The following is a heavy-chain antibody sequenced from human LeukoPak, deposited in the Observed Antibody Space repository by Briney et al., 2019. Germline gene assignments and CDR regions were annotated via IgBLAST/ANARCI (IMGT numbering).Heavy chain of an antibody. Sequence: GGSLRLSCSASGFTFRSYAMHWVRQAPGKGLEYVSAISSNGGSTYYADSVKGRLTISRDNSKNTLYLQMSSLRAEDTAVYYCVKGYCSSISCFGDYWGQGTLVTFSS. CDR3: VKGYCSSISCFGDY. CDR1: GFTFRSYA. CDR2: ISSNGGST. V-gene: IGHV3-64D*09. J-gene: IGHJ4*02. D-gene: IGHD2-2*01.